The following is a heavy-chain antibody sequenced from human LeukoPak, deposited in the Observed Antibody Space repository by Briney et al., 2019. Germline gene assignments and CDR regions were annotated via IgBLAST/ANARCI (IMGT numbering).Heavy chain of an antibody. V-gene: IGHV4-34*01. CDR3: ARELVGGWNERETYYYYGMDV. D-gene: IGHD1-1*01. J-gene: IGHJ6*02. CDR1: GGSFSGYY. CDR2: INHSGST. Sequence: TSETLSLTCAVYGGSFSGYYWIWIRQPPGKGLEWIGEINHSGSTNYNPSLKSRVTISVDTSKNQFSLKLSSVTAADTAVYYCARELVGGWNERETYYYYGMDVWGQGTTVTVSS.